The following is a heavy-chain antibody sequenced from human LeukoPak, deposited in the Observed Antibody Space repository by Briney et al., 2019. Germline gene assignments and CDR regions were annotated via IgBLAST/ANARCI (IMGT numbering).Heavy chain of an antibody. CDR2: INAGNGNT. J-gene: IGHJ6*03. CDR3: ARARYETRVWPKSRYDYYHYMDV. D-gene: IGHD2-15*01. V-gene: IGHV1-3*03. Sequence: ASVKVSCKASGYTFTSYVIHWVRQAPGQRLEWMGWINAGNGNTKYSQEFQDRVTITRDTSASTVYMELSSLRSGDMAVYYCARARYETRVWPKSRYDYYHYMDVWGKGTTVTVSS. CDR1: GYTFTSYV.